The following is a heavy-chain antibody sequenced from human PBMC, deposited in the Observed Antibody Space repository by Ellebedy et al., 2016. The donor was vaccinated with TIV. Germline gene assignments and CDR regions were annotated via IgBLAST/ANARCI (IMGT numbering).Heavy chain of an antibody. J-gene: IGHJ5*02. V-gene: IGHV3-23*01. D-gene: IGHD1-1*01. CDR3: AKVYGLMEPRFDP. CDR2: ISNGGGTT. Sequence: GESLKISCAASGFTFSRSSMIWIRQSPGKGLEWVSAISNGGGTTYYADCMKGRVTISRDNSKNTLFLQMNDLTAEDTAIYYCAKVYGLMEPRFDPWGQGTLVAVSP. CDR1: GFTFSRSS.